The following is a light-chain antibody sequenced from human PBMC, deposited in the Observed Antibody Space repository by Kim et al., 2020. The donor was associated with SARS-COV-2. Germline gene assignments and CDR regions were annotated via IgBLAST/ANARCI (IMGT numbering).Light chain of an antibody. CDR3: QQYSSSPKS. V-gene: IGKV3-20*01. CDR1: QTITSNY. Sequence: YPRERATLSCRASQTITSNYLAWYQQKPGQAPWLLIYGASPRATGIPDRFSGSGSGSDSTLTISRLEPEDFAVFYCQQYSSSPKSFGQGTKVDIK. CDR2: GAS. J-gene: IGKJ1*01.